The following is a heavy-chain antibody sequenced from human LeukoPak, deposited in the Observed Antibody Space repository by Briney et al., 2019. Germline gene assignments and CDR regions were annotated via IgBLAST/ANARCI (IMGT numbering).Heavy chain of an antibody. D-gene: IGHD3-22*01. V-gene: IGHV3-30*18. CDR2: ISYHGSNK. J-gene: IGHJ3*02. CDR3: AKAPNYYDSSGYHDAFDI. CDR1: EFAFSSYA. Sequence: AGGSLRLSCAASEFAFSSYAMHWVRQAPGKGLEWVAFISYHGSNKYYADSVKGRFTISRDNSKNSLYLQMNSLRTEDTALYYCAKAPNYYDSSGYHDAFDIWGQGTMVTVSS.